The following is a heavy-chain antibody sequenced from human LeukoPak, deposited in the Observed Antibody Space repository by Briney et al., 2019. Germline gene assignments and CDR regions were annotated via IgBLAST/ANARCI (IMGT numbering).Heavy chain of an antibody. CDR3: TRYSSGWY. Sequence: PGGSLRLSCAASGFTFTNAWMSWVRQAPGKGLEWVGRIRGKTDGGTADYAAPVKGRFTISRDDSKNTLYLQMNSLRAEDTAVYYCTRYSSGWYWGQGTLVTVS. V-gene: IGHV3-15*01. J-gene: IGHJ4*02. CDR2: IRGKTDGGTA. CDR1: GFTFTNAW. D-gene: IGHD6-19*01.